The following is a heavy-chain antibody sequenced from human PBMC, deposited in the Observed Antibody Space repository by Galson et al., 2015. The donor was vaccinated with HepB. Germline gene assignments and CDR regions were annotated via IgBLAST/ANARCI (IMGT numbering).Heavy chain of an antibody. J-gene: IGHJ6*02. CDR2: ITNSGGRR. Sequence: SLRLSCAASGFTFSNYDMSWVRQAPGKGLEWVSGITNSGGRRYYAEPGKGRFTISRDNSKNTVFLQMSSLRAEDTAIYYCAKGAYMSSYSLYGMDAWGQGTTVIVSS. D-gene: IGHD6-6*01. CDR3: AKGAYMSSYSLYGMDA. V-gene: IGHV3-23*01. CDR1: GFTFSNYD.